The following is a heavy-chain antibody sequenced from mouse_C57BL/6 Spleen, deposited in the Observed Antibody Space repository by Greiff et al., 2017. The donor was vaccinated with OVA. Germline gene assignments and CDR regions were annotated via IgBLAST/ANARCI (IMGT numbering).Heavy chain of an antibody. V-gene: IGHV1-72*01. D-gene: IGHD3-2*02. CDR3: ARVGSSGYGFAY. CDR2: FDPHSGGT. J-gene: IGHJ3*01. Sequence: QVQLQQPGAELVKPGASVKLSCKASGYTFPSYWMHWVKQRPGRGLEWIGRFDPHSGGTKYHETFKSKATLTVDKPSRTDYMQLRSLTPEDTAVYNCARVGSSGYGFAYWGQGTLGTVSA. CDR1: GYTFPSYW.